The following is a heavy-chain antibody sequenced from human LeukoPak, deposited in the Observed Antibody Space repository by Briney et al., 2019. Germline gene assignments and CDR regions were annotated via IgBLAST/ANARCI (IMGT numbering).Heavy chain of an antibody. CDR3: AMGVRGVITLFGGMDV. Sequence: GGSLRLSCAASGFTFSSYNMNWVRQAPGKGLEWVSSISTSSSYLYYTDSVKGRFTVSRDNARTSLYLQMNSLRAEDTAVYYCAMGVRGVITLFGGMDVWGKGTTVTISS. J-gene: IGHJ6*04. D-gene: IGHD3-10*01. CDR1: GFTFSSYN. V-gene: IGHV3-21*01. CDR2: ISTSSSYL.